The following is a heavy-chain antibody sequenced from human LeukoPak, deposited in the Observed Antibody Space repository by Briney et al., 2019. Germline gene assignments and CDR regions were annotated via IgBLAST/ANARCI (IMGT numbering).Heavy chain of an antibody. V-gene: IGHV1-69*05. CDR2: IIPIFGTA. CDR3: ARDTGTNWFDP. D-gene: IGHD1-14*01. Sequence: ATVKVSCKASGGTFSSYAISWVRQAPGQGLEWMGRIIPIFGTANYAQKFQGRVTITTDESTTTAYMELSRLRSDDTAVYYCARDTGTNWFDPWGQGTLVTVSS. CDR1: GGTFSSYA. J-gene: IGHJ5*02.